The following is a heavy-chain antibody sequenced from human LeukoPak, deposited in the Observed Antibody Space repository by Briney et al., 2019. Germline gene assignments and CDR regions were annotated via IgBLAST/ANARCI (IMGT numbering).Heavy chain of an antibody. CDR2: ISSSSSYI. CDR3: ARDPEAYDYVWGSYRYYDY. J-gene: IGHJ4*02. Sequence: KPGGSLRLSCAASGFTFSSYSMNWVRQAPGKGLEWISSISSSSSYIYYADSVKGRFTISRDNAKNSLYLQMNSLRAEDTAVYYYARDPEAYDYVWGSYRYYDYWGQGTLVTVSS. CDR1: GFTFSSYS. V-gene: IGHV3-21*01. D-gene: IGHD3-16*02.